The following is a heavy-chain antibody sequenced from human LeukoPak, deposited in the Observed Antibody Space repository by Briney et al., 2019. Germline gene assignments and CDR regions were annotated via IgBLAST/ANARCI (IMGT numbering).Heavy chain of an antibody. D-gene: IGHD2-8*01. Sequence: GGSLRLSCAASGFTFSHYPMSWVRQAPGKGLEWVAAISADHGTYDADSMKGRFTISRDNSKNTLYLQMNGLRAEDTAVYYCAKDTEGVRGNFLFEYWGQGTLVTVSS. CDR2: ISADHGT. J-gene: IGHJ4*02. CDR3: AKDTEGVRGNFLFEY. V-gene: IGHV3-23*01. CDR1: GFTFSHYP.